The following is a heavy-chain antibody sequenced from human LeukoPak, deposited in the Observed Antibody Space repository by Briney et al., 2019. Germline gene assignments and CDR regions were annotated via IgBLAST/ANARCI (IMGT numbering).Heavy chain of an antibody. Sequence: GGSLRLSCAASGFTFSNYGMHWVRQAPGKGLEWVAFVRYDESTKFYADSVKGRFTISRDNSKTTLYLQMDGLRAEDTAVYYCAKDLPAAYFDYWGQGTLVTVSS. V-gene: IGHV3-30*02. J-gene: IGHJ4*02. D-gene: IGHD2-2*01. CDR2: VRYDESTK. CDR3: AKDLPAAYFDY. CDR1: GFTFSNYG.